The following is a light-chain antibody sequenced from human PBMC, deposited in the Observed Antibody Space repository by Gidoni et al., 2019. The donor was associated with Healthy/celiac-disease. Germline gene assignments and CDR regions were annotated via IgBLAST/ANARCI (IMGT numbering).Light chain of an antibody. J-gene: IGKJ1*01. V-gene: IGKV4-1*01. CDR1: QSVLYSFNNRNY. Sequence: IVMTQSPYSLAVSLGVRANTNCKDSQSVLYSFNNRNYLVWYQQKPGQPPKLLISWASTPEAGVPDRFIGSGSGRNFTLTIISLQAEDVAVYYCQQYYSSLRTFGQGTKVEIK. CDR3: QQYYSSLRT. CDR2: WAS.